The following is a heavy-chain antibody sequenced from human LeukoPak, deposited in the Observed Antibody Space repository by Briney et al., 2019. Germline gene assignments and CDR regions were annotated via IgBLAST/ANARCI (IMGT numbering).Heavy chain of an antibody. Sequence: SETLSLTCTVSGGSISSSSYYWGWIRQPPGKGLEWIGSIYYSGSTYYNPSLKSRVTISVDTSKNQFSLKLSSVTAADTAVYYCARTPDYRRFQHWGQGTLVTVSS. J-gene: IGHJ1*01. CDR1: GGSISSSSYY. CDR3: ARTPDYRRFQH. CDR2: IYYSGST. D-gene: IGHD4-11*01. V-gene: IGHV4-39*01.